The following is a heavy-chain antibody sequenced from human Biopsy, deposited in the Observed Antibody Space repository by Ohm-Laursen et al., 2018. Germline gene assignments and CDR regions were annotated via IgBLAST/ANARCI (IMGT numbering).Heavy chain of an antibody. D-gene: IGHD3-22*01. CDR3: VRGVDYYDPYHYYALDV. Sequence: TLSLTCAVYGESFNGYYWSWIRQTPGKGLEWIGEINHSGRTNYNPSPKSRVTISADTSKNQFSLKGRSVTAADTAVYYCVRGVDYYDPYHYYALDVWGQGTTVTVSS. CDR1: GESFNGYY. J-gene: IGHJ6*02. V-gene: IGHV4-34*01. CDR2: INHSGRT.